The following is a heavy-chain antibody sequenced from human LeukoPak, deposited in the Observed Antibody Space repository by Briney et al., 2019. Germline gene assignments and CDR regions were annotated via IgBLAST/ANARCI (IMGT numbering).Heavy chain of an antibody. CDR1: GFTFSSYG. J-gene: IGHJ1*01. D-gene: IGHD4-23*01. CDR2: ISYDGSNK. CDR3: ANFDYGGNADFQH. Sequence: GGSLRLSCAASGFTFSSYGMHWVRQAPGKGLEWVAVISYDGSNKYYADSVKGRFTISRGNSKNTLYLQMNSLRAEDTAVYYCANFDYGGNADFQHWGQGTLVTVSS. V-gene: IGHV3-30*18.